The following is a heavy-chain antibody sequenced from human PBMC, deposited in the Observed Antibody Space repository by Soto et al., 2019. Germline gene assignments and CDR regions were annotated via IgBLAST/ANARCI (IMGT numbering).Heavy chain of an antibody. V-gene: IGHV3-23*01. CDR1: GFSFRTYA. J-gene: IGHJ5*02. CDR2: TSSSGGDT. Sequence: EVQLLESGGDLVQPGGSLRLSCAASGFSFRTYALSWVRQAPGKGLEWVSATSSSGGDTYYADSIKGRFTISRDNSKNTLYLQMNSLRAEDTAVYYCAKEGEPGSSIYRWFDTWGRGTLVTVSS. D-gene: IGHD2-15*01. CDR3: AKEGEPGSSIYRWFDT.